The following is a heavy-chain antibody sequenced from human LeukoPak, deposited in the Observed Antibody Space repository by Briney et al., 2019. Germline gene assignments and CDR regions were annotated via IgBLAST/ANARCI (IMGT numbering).Heavy chain of an antibody. CDR2: ISSSSSYI. V-gene: IGHV3-21*01. CDR3: ARAYSSSLWFDP. CDR1: GFTFSSYS. J-gene: IGHJ5*02. D-gene: IGHD6-13*01. Sequence: GGSLGLSCAASGFTFSSYSMNWVRQAPGKGLEWVSSISSSSSYIYYADSVKGRFTISRDNAKNSLYLQMNSLRAEDTAVYYCARAYSSSLWFDPWGQGTLVTVSS.